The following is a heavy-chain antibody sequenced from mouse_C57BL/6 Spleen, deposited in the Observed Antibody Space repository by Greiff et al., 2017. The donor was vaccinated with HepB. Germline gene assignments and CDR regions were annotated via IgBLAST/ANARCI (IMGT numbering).Heavy chain of an antibody. V-gene: IGHV5-15*01. Sequence: EVKLVESGGGLVQPGGSLKLSCAASGFTFSDYGMAWVRQAPRKGPEWVAFISNLAYSIYYADTVTGRFTISRENAKNTLYLEMSSLRSEDTAMYYCARQGQDYAMDYWGQGTSVTVSS. J-gene: IGHJ4*01. CDR2: ISNLAYSI. CDR3: ARQGQDYAMDY. CDR1: GFTFSDYG.